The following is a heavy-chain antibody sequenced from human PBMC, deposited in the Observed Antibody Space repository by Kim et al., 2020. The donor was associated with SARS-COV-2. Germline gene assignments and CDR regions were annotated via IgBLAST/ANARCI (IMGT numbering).Heavy chain of an antibody. V-gene: IGHV4-31*03. D-gene: IGHD3-22*01. Sequence: SETLSLTCTVSGGSISSGGYYWSWISQHPGKGLEWIAYIYYSGSTYYNPSLKSRVTISVDTSKNQFSLKLSSVTAADAAVYYCARARITMKVVDAFDIWGQGTMVTVSS. J-gene: IGHJ3*02. CDR2: IYYSGST. CDR1: GGSISSGGYY. CDR3: ARARITMKVVDAFDI.